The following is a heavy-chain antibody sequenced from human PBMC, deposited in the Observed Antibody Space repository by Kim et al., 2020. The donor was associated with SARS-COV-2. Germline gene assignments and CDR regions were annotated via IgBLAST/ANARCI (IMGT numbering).Heavy chain of an antibody. V-gene: IGHV3-66*01. CDR3: AREGLLWFGELSHAFDI. D-gene: IGHD3-10*01. Sequence: GGSLRLSCAASGFTVSSNYMSWVRQAPGKGLEWVSVIYSGGSTYYADSVKGRFTISRDNSKNTLYLQMNSLRAEDTAVYYCAREGLLWFGELSHAFDIWGQGTMVTVSS. J-gene: IGHJ3*02. CDR2: IYSGGST. CDR1: GFTVSSNY.